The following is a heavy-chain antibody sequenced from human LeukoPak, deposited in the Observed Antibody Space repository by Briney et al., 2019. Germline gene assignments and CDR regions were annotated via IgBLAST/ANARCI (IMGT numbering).Heavy chain of an antibody. CDR3: AKSLIVVVPAAPEYFQH. CDR1: GFTFSSFG. D-gene: IGHD2-2*01. CDR2: IKEDGSEK. V-gene: IGHV3-7*01. Sequence: GGSLRLSCAASGFTFSSFGIHWVRQAPGKGLEWVANIKEDGSEKDYVDSVKGRFTISRDNAKNSLYLQMDSLRAEDTAVYYCAKSLIVVVPAAPEYFQHWGQGTLVTVSS. J-gene: IGHJ1*01.